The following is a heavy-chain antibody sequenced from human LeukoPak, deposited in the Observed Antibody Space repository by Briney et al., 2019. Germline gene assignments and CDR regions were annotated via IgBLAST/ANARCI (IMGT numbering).Heavy chain of an antibody. CDR2: ITGVGSST. CDR1: GFTFCSYE. CDR3: AREFSSGWTHFDY. V-gene: IGHV3-74*03. J-gene: IGHJ4*02. D-gene: IGHD6-19*01. Sequence: GGSLRLSCAASGFTFCSYEMNWVRQSPGKGRVGGSRITGVGSSTTYADSVKALFTISRENAKITLSLQVNSLRAEDTAVYYCAREFSSGWTHFDYWGQGTLATVSS.